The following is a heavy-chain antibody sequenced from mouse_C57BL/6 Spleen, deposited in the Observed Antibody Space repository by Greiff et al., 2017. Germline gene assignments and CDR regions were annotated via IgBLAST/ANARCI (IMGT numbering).Heavy chain of an antibody. CDR1: GYSITSGYY. D-gene: IGHD2-1*01. CDR2: ISYDGSN. V-gene: IGHV3-6*01. CDR3: ARETGNPYAMDY. J-gene: IGHJ4*01. Sequence: EVKLQESGPGLVKPSQSLSLTCSVTGYSITSGYYWNWIRQFPGNKLEWMGYISYDGSNNYNPSLKNRISITRDTSKNQFFLKLNSVTTEDTATYYCARETGNPYAMDYWGQGTSVTVSS.